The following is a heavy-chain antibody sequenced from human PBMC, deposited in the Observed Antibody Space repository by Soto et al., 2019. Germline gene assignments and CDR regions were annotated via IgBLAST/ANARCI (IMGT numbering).Heavy chain of an antibody. CDR3: ARRYGTTFDY. CDR2: IYYSGST. D-gene: IGHD1-7*01. CDR1: GGSISSYY. V-gene: IGHV4-59*01. Sequence: QVQLQESGPGLVKPSETLSLTCTVSGGSISSYYGSWIRQPPGKGLEWIGYIYYSGSTNYNPSLKRRVTISVDTSKNQFSLKLSSVTAADTAVYYCARRYGTTFDYWGQGTLVTVSS. J-gene: IGHJ4*02.